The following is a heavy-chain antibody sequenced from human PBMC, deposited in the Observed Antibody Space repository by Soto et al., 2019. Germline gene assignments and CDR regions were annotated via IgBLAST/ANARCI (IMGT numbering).Heavy chain of an antibody. CDR3: ARTRQIVVVVAATLGWFDP. J-gene: IGHJ5*02. CDR1: GGSFSGYY. CDR2: INHSGST. D-gene: IGHD2-15*01. V-gene: IGHV4-34*01. Sequence: PSETLSLTCAVDGGSFSGYYWSWIRQPPGKGLEWIGEINHSGSTNYNPSLKSRVTISVDTSKNQFSLKLSSVTAADTAVYYCARTRQIVVVVAATLGWFDPWGQGTLVTVSS.